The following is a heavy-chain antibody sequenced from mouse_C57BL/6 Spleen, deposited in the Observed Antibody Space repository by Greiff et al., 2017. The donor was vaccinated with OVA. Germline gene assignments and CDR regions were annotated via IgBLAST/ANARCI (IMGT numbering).Heavy chain of an antibody. V-gene: IGHV1-52*01. CDR2: IDPSDSET. Sequence: QVQLQQSGAELVRPGSSVKLSCKASGYTFTSYWMHWVKQRPIQGLEWIGNIDPSDSETHYNQKFKDKATLTVDKSSSTAYMQLSSLTSEDSAVYYCARFGHWYFDVWGTGTTVTVSS. CDR1: GYTFTSYW. J-gene: IGHJ1*03. CDR3: ARFGHWYFDV.